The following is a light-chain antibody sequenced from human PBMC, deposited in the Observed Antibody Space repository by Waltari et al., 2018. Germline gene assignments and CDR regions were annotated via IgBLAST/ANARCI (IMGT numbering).Light chain of an antibody. CDR3: AAWDDSLNGVV. CDR2: SNN. V-gene: IGLV1-44*01. J-gene: IGLJ2*01. Sequence: QSFLPQPPHAPGTPGQRATISRPGSTSNIGCNTANWYPKPPGTAPNLLTYSNNQWTSGVPDRFPGSKSGTSASLAISGLQSEDEADYYCAAWDDSLNGVVFGGGTKLTVL. CDR1: TSNIGCNT.